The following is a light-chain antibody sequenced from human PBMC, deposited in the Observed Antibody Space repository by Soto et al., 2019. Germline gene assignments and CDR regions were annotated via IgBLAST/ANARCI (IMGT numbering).Light chain of an antibody. CDR3: QQYHYWPIT. V-gene: IGKV3D-15*01. Sequence: EIVMTQSPATLSVSPGERATLSCRASQSVSSNLAWYQQKPGQAPRLLIYGASSRATGIPDRFSGSGSGTEFTLTISSLQSEDFAVYLCQQYHYWPITFGQGTRLEIK. CDR1: QSVSSN. J-gene: IGKJ5*01. CDR2: GAS.